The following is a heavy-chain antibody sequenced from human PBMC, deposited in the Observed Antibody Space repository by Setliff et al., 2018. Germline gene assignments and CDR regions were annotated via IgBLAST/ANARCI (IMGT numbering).Heavy chain of an antibody. CDR2: INDRGST. V-gene: IGHV4-34*01. CDR1: GGSFSGYF. J-gene: IGHJ5*02. CDR3: ARAPQYSNFWYALSWFDP. Sequence: PSETLSLTCAVYGGSFSGYFWSWIRQAPGRGLEWIGEINDRGSTHYNPSLKSRVTISLDTSKNQSSLKLTSVTAADTAVYYCARAPQYSNFWYALSWFDPWGQGTLVTV. D-gene: IGHD3-3*01.